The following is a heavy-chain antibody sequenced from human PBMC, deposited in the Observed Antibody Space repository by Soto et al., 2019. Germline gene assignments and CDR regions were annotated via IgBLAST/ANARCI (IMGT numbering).Heavy chain of an antibody. CDR2: IYATGTT. V-gene: IGHV4-4*07. CDR3: VRDGTKTLRDWFDH. CDR1: GASISGFY. J-gene: IGHJ5*02. D-gene: IGHD1-1*01. Sequence: SETLSLTCTVSGASISGFYWSWTRKSAGKGLEWIGRIYATGTTDYNPSLKSRVMMSVDTSKTQFSLKLRSVTAADTAVYYCVRDGTKTLRDWFDHWGQGISVTVSS.